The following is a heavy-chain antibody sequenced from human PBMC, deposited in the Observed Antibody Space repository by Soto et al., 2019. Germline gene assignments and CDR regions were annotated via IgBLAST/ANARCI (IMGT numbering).Heavy chain of an antibody. Sequence: QVQLVESGGGVVQPGRSLRLSCAASGFTFSSYGMHWVRQAPGKGLERVAVIWYDGSNKYYADYVKGRFTISRDNSKNTLYLQMNSLRAEDTAVYYCARDSQTKYYYGSGSYYILYWGQGTLVTVSS. CDR2: IWYDGSNK. CDR3: ARDSQTKYYYGSGSYYILY. CDR1: GFTFSSYG. V-gene: IGHV3-33*01. J-gene: IGHJ4*02. D-gene: IGHD3-10*01.